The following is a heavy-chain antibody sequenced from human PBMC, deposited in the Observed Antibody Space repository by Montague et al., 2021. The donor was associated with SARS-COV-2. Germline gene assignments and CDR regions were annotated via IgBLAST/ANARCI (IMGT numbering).Heavy chain of an antibody. Sequence: CAISGDGVSSNTATWNWIRQSPSRGLEWLGRTYYRSKWYHDYAISLKSRITINPDTSKNQFSLQLSSVAPEDTAVFYCARTTTRMLYPENAFDIWSQGTMVTVSS. V-gene: IGHV6-1*01. D-gene: IGHD2-15*01. CDR3: ARTTTRMLYPENAFDI. CDR2: TYYRSKWYH. CDR1: GDGVSSNTAT. J-gene: IGHJ3*02.